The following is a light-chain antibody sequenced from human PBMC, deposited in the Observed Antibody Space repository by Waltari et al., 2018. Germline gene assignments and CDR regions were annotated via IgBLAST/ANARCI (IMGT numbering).Light chain of an antibody. V-gene: IGLV6-57*04. CDR3: QSYDTNNRV. CDR1: SGSIYSKY. Sequence: FMLTQPHSVSGSPGETVTISCTRSSGSIYSKYVHWYQQRPGSAPTTVIYEDKQRPFGVPDRFSGSIDSSSNSASLTISGLKTEDEAEYYCQSYDTNNRVFGGGTMLTVL. J-gene: IGLJ3*02. CDR2: EDK.